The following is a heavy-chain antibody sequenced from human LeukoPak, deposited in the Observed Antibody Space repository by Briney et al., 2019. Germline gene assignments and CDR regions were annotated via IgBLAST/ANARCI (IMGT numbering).Heavy chain of an antibody. J-gene: IGHJ3*02. V-gene: IGHV3-23*01. CDR3: AKDLWGSCSSTSCYDDAFDI. CDR1: GFTFSSYA. Sequence: GGSLRLSCAASGFTFSSYAMSWVRRASGKGVEWASASSGSGGSTYYADSVKGRFTISRDNSKNTLYLQMNSLRAEDTAVYYCAKDLWGSCSSTSCYDDAFDIWGQGTMVTVSS. CDR2: SSGSGGST. D-gene: IGHD2-2*01.